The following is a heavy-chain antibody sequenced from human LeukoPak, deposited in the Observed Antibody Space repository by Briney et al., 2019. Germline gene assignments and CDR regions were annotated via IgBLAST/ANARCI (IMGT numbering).Heavy chain of an antibody. D-gene: IGHD5-12*01. V-gene: IGHV3-30-3*01. Sequence: PGGSLRLSCAASGFTFSSYAMHWVRQAPGKGLEWVAVISYDGSNKYYADSVKGRFTISRVNSKNTLYLQMNSLRAEDTAVYYCARRGISGYDYNYYYGMDVWGQGTTVTVSS. CDR3: ARRGISGYDYNYYYGMDV. CDR2: ISYDGSNK. J-gene: IGHJ6*02. CDR1: GFTFSSYA.